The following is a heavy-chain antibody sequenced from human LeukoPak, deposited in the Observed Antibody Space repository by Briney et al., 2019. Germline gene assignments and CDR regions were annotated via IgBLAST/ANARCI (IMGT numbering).Heavy chain of an antibody. CDR3: ARVAVGKGHPFDY. D-gene: IGHD1-26*01. Sequence: PGGSLRLSCAASGFTFSSYWMHWVRQAPGKGLVWVSRINSDGSSTSYADSVKGRFTISRDNAKNTLYLQMNSLRAEDTAVYYCARVAVGKGHPFDYWGQGTLVTVSS. J-gene: IGHJ4*02. CDR1: GFTFSSYW. CDR2: INSDGSST. V-gene: IGHV3-74*01.